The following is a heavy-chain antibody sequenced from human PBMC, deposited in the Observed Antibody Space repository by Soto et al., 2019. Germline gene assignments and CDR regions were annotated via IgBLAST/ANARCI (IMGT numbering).Heavy chain of an antibody. V-gene: IGHV3-23*01. CDR1: GFTFSSYA. D-gene: IGHD3-22*01. J-gene: IGHJ4*02. Sequence: GGSLRLSCAASGFTFSSYAMSWVRQAPGKGLEWVSAITSSGGSTYYADSVKGRFTISRDNSKNTLYLQMNSLRAEDTAVYYCAKVSLGDSSGYFSAYYFDYWGQGTLVTVSS. CDR2: ITSSGGST. CDR3: AKVSLGDSSGYFSAYYFDY.